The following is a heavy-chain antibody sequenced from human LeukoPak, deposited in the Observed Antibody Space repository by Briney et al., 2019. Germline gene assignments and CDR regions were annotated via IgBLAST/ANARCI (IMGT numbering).Heavy chain of an antibody. CDR3: ARSYSSGWYGYYFDY. J-gene: IGHJ4*02. V-gene: IGHV4-59*02. CDR1: AASVSSTY. Sequence: SPTLSPTCTVSAASVSSTYWSWIRQPPGKGREWHGYIYYSGSTNYNPYLKSRVTISVDTSKNQFSLMLSSVTAADAAVYYCARSYSSGWYGYYFDYWGQGTLVTVSS. CDR2: IYYSGST. D-gene: IGHD6-19*01.